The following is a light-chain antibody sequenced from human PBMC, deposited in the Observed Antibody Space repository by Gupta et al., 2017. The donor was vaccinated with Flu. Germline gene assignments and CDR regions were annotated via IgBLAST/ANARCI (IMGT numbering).Light chain of an antibody. CDR2: DAS. J-gene: IGKJ2*01. Sequence: TLSLSPGERATLSCRASQSVSSYLAWYQQKPGQAPRLLIYDASNRATGIPARFSGSGSGTDFTLTISSLEPEDFAVYYCQQRSNWPPLYTFGQGTKLEIK. V-gene: IGKV3-11*01. CDR3: QQRSNWPPLYT. CDR1: QSVSSY.